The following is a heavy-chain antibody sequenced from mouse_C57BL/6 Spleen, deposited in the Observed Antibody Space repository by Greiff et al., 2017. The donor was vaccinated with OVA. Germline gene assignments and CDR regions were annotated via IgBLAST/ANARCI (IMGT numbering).Heavy chain of an antibody. J-gene: IGHJ4*01. V-gene: IGHV1-82*01. CDR3: APHYGSSYGAMDY. CDR1: GYAFSSSW. D-gene: IGHD1-1*01. CDR2: IYPGDGDT. Sequence: QVQLQQSGPELVKPGASVKISCKASGYAFSSSWMNWVKQRPGKGLEWIGRIYPGDGDTNYNGKFKGKATLTADKSSSTAYMQLSSLTSEDSAVYVCAPHYGSSYGAMDYWGQGTSVTVSS.